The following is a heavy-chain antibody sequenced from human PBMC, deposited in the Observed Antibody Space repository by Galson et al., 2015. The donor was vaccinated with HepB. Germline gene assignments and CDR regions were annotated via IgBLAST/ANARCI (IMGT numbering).Heavy chain of an antibody. J-gene: IGHJ6*02. V-gene: IGHV3-23*01. CDR2: ISGSGIST. CDR1: GFTFRSYA. CDR3: ARKMSSGWWPTCYFYGMDV. Sequence: SLRLSCAASGFTFRSYAMSWVRQAPGKGLEWVSTISGSGISTYYADSVKGRFTISRDNSKNTVFLQMNSLRGEATAVYYCARKMSSGWWPTCYFYGMDVWGQGTTVTVSS. D-gene: IGHD6-19*01.